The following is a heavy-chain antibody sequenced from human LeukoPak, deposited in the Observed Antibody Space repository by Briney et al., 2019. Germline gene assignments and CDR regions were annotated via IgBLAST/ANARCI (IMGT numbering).Heavy chain of an antibody. CDR2: ISSSGSTI. J-gene: IGHJ5*02. CDR1: GFTFSSYE. D-gene: IGHD2-15*01. CDR3: ARGLADIVVVVAASNWFDP. V-gene: IGHV3-48*03. Sequence: PGGSLRLSCAASGFTFSSYEMNWVRQAPGKGLEWVSYISSSGSTIYYADSVKGRFTIFRDNSKNSLYLKMNSLRAEDTAVYYCARGLADIVVVVAASNWFDPWGQGTLVTVSS.